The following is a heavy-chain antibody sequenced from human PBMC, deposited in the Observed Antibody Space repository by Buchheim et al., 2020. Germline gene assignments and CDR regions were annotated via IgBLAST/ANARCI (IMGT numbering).Heavy chain of an antibody. J-gene: IGHJ6*03. CDR3: AKDSDCSRTICYTWGYQHYYMDV. CDR2: IWYDGSNK. Sequence: QVQLVESGGGVVQPGRSLRLSCAASGFTFSSYGMHWVRQAPGKGLEGVAVIWYDGSNKYYADSEKGRLTISRDNSKIKLYLQMNSLRAEDTAVYYCAKDSDCSRTICYTWGYQHYYMDVWGKGTT. CDR1: GFTFSSYG. V-gene: IGHV3-33*06. D-gene: IGHD2-2*02.